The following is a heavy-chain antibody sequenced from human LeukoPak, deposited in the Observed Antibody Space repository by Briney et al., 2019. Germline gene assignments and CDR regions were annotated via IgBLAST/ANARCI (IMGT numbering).Heavy chain of an antibody. Sequence: GESLKISCKGSGYSFTSYWIGWVRQMPGKGLEWMGIIYPGDSDTRYSPSFQGQVTISADKSISTAYLQWSSLKASDTAMYYCARRQFLGYCSSTSCYGNWFDPWGQGTLVTVSS. CDR3: ARRQFLGYCSSTSCYGNWFDP. D-gene: IGHD2-2*01. CDR2: IYPGDSDT. V-gene: IGHV5-51*01. J-gene: IGHJ5*02. CDR1: GYSFTSYW.